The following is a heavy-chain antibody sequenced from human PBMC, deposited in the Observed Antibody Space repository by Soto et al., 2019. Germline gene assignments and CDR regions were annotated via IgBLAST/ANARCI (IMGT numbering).Heavy chain of an antibody. D-gene: IGHD6-13*01. Sequence: GGSLRLSCAASGFTFDDYAMHWVRQAPGKGPEWVSGISWNSGSIGYGDSVKGRFAISRDNAKNSLHLQMNSLSAEDTAFYYCVKDESINWYSGHFRHWGQGTLVTVSS. CDR2: ISWNSGSI. CDR1: GFTFDDYA. V-gene: IGHV3-9*01. J-gene: IGHJ1*01. CDR3: VKDESINWYSGHFRH.